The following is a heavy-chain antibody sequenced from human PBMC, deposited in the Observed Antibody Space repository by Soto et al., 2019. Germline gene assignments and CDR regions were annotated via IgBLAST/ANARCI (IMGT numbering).Heavy chain of an antibody. CDR1: GYSFTSYW. CDR3: ARQPTAMVTGYYYGMDV. D-gene: IGHD5-18*01. J-gene: IGHJ6*02. Sequence: VGSLKISCNGSGYSFTSYWISWVRQMPWKGLEWMGRIDPSDSYTNYSPSFQGHVTISADKSISTAYLQWSSLKASDTAMYYCARQPTAMVTGYYYGMDVWGQGTTVTVSS. V-gene: IGHV5-10-1*01. CDR2: IDPSDSYT.